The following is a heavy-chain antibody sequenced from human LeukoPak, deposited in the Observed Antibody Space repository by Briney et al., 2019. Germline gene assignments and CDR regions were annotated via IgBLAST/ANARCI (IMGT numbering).Heavy chain of an antibody. J-gene: IGHJ4*02. D-gene: IGHD3-16*02. CDR1: AFIFSGHW. CDR2: ISYDGSNK. V-gene: IGHV3-30*18. Sequence: PGGSLRLSCEGSAFIFSGHWMNWVRQAPGKGLEWVAVISYDGSNKYYADSVKGRFTISRDNSKNTLYLQMNSLRAEDTAVYYCAKAMNTPVAMITFGGVIVPPGYWGQGTLVTVSS. CDR3: AKAMNTPVAMITFGGVIVPPGY.